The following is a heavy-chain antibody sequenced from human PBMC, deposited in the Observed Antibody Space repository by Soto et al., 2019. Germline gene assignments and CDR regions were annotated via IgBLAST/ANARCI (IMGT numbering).Heavy chain of an antibody. D-gene: IGHD6-19*01. J-gene: IGHJ3*02. Sequence: PGGSLRLSCAASGFSFSTFWMHWVRQAPGKGLEWVAVIWYDGSNKYYADSVKGRFTISRDNSKNTLYLQMNSLRAEDTAVYYCARDPIRQWLVGGSFDIWGQGTMVTVSS. CDR1: GFSFSTFW. CDR3: ARDPIRQWLVGGSFDI. V-gene: IGHV3-33*08. CDR2: IWYDGSNK.